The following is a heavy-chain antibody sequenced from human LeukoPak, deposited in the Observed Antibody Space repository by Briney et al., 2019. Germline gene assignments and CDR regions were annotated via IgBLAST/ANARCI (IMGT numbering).Heavy chain of an antibody. CDR2: INPNSGGT. CDR1: GYTFTGYY. Sequence: ASVKVSCKASGYTFTGYYMHWVRQAPGQGLEWMGRINPNSGGTNYAQKFQGRVTMTRDTSISTAYMELSRLRSDDTAVYYCASIPLLWFGNNWFDRWGQGTLVTVSS. J-gene: IGHJ5*02. CDR3: ASIPLLWFGNNWFDR. V-gene: IGHV1-2*06. D-gene: IGHD3-10*01.